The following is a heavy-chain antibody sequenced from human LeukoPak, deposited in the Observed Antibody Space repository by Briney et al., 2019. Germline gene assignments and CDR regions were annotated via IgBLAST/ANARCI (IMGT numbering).Heavy chain of an antibody. CDR3: ARQSYDYGANGRNWFDP. Sequence: KTSETLSLTCTVSGGSISDYYWSWIRQPPWKGLEWIGYVSHSGSTNSNPALRSRVTMSVDTSKNQLSLKLTSVTAADTAVYYCARQSYDYGANGRNWFDPWGHGAQVTVSS. CDR2: VSHSGST. J-gene: IGHJ5*02. V-gene: IGHV4-59*08. CDR1: GGSISDYY. D-gene: IGHD4/OR15-4a*01.